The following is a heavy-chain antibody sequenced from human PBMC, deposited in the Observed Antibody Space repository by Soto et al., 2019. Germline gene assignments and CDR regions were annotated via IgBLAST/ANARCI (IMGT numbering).Heavy chain of an antibody. CDR2: IGTAGDT. CDR1: GFTFRTYS. V-gene: IGHV3-13*01. J-gene: IGHJ4*02. Sequence: GGSLRLSCAASGFTFRTYSMSWVRQTPGKGLEWVSAIGTAGDTYYPGSVKGRFTISRENAKNSLYLQMNSLRAGDTAVYYCARDLGGANEYWGQGTLVPVSS. D-gene: IGHD3-16*01. CDR3: ARDLGGANEY.